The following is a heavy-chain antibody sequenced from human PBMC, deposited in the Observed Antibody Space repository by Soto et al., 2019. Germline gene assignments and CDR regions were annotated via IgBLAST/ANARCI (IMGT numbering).Heavy chain of an antibody. CDR3: ARSALRSSHPAFDY. D-gene: IGHD6-6*01. J-gene: IGHJ4*02. V-gene: IGHV4-59*01. CDR1: GGSISSYS. Sequence: PSETLSLTCTVSGGSISSYSWSWIRQPPGKGLEWIGYIYYSGSTNYNTSLKRRATISVDTSKTQFSLKLSSVTAADTAVYYCARSALRSSHPAFDYWGQGTLVTVSS. CDR2: IYYSGST.